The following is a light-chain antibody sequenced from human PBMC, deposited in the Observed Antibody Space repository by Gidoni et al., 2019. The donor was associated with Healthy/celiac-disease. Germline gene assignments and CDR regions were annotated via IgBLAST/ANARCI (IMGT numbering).Light chain of an antibody. CDR3: QQYNSWWT. V-gene: IGKV1-5*03. Sequence: DIQMTQSPSTLSASVGDRVTITCRASQSISSWLAWYQQKPGKAPKLLSYKASSLESGVPSRFSGSGSGTEFTLTISSLQPDDFATYYCQQYNSWWTFGQXTKVEIK. CDR1: QSISSW. J-gene: IGKJ1*01. CDR2: KAS.